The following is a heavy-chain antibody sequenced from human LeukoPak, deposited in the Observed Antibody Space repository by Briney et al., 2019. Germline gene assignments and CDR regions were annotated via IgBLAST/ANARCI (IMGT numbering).Heavy chain of an antibody. CDR2: IYYSGST. D-gene: IGHD1-26*01. Sequence: PSETLSLTCTVSGGSISSSSYYLGWIRQPPGKGLEWIGGIYYSGSTYYNPSLKSRVTISVDTSKNQFSLKLSSVTAADTAVYYCARHRHSGSYPFDYWGQGTLVTVSS. V-gene: IGHV4-39*01. J-gene: IGHJ4*02. CDR3: ARHRHSGSYPFDY. CDR1: GGSISSSSYY.